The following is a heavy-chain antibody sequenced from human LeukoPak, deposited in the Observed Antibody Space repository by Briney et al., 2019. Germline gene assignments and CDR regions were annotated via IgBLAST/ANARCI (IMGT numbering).Heavy chain of an antibody. J-gene: IGHJ5*02. V-gene: IGHV4-34*01. CDR2: INHSGST. CDR3: TGRDLPGPYIVTPPEPGNWFDP. CDR1: GGSFSGYY. Sequence: SETLSLTCAVYGGSFSGYYWSWIRQPPGKGLEWIGEINHSGSTNYNPSLKSRVTISVDTSKNQFSLKLSSVAAADTAVYYCTGRDLPGPYIVTPPEPGNWFDPWGQGTLVTVSS. D-gene: IGHD2/OR15-2a*01.